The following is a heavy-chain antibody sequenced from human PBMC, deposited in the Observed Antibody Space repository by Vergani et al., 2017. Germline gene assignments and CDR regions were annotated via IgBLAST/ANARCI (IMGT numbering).Heavy chain of an antibody. Sequence: EVQLVESGGGLVQPGGSLRLSCAASGFTFSSYWMSWVRQAPGKGLEWVANIKQDGSEKYYADSVKGRFTISRDNSKNTLYLQMNSLRAEDTAVYYCARGNPKYGSGYGLGFDYWGQGTLVTVSS. V-gene: IGHV3-7*01. CDR1: GFTFSSYW. CDR3: ARGNPKYGSGYGLGFDY. CDR2: IKQDGSEK. D-gene: IGHD3-10*01. J-gene: IGHJ4*02.